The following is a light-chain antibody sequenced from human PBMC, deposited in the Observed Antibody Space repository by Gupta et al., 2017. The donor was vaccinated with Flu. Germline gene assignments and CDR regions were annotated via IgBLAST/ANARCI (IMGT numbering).Light chain of an antibody. Sequence: SLSASVGDRVTITCQASQDISNYLNWYQQKPGKAPKLLIYDASNLETGVPSRFSGSGSGTDFTFTISSLQPEDIATYYCQQYDNLPGFGGGTKVEIK. CDR3: QQYDNLPG. J-gene: IGKJ4*01. CDR1: QDISNY. V-gene: IGKV1-33*01. CDR2: DAS.